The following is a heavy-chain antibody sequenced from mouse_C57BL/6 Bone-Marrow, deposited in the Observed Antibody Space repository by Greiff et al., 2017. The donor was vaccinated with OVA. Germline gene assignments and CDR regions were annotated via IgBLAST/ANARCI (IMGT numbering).Heavy chain of an antibody. J-gene: IGHJ3*01. Sequence: VQLQQSGAELARPGASVKLSCKASGYTFTSYGISWVKQRTGQGLEWIGEIYPRSGNTYYNEKFKGKATLTADKSSSTAYMELSSLTSEDSAVYMCERSLDSAEVADWGQGTLVTVSA. V-gene: IGHV1-81*01. CDR1: GYTFTSYG. D-gene: IGHD3-2*02. CDR3: ERSLDSAEVAD. CDR2: IYPRSGNT.